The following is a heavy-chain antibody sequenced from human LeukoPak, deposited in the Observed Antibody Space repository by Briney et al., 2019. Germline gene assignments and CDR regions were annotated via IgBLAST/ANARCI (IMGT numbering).Heavy chain of an antibody. CDR1: GYTFTDYY. CDR2: INPNTGGT. CDR3: ARDLAVLGYFHFDY. D-gene: IGHD3-22*01. Sequence: ASVKVSCKASGYTFTDYYMHWVRQAPGQGLEWMGWINPNTGGTNYAQNFQGRVTMTRDTSISTAYMELSRLRSDDTAVYYCARDLAVLGYFHFDYWGQGTLVTVSS. V-gene: IGHV1-2*02. J-gene: IGHJ4*02.